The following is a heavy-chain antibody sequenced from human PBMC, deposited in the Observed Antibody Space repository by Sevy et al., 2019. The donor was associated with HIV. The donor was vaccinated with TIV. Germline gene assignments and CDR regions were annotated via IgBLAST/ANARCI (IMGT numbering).Heavy chain of an antibody. Sequence: GGSLRLSCAASGYTFSNGWMNWVRQVPGKGLEWVGRIKSKTDGGTTDYAAPVKGRFTISRDDSKNTLYLQMNSLKTEDTAVYYCTTDLVWESDAFDVSGQGTMVTVSS. D-gene: IGHD1-26*01. J-gene: IGHJ3*01. CDR2: IKSKTDGGTT. CDR1: GYTFSNGW. CDR3: TTDLVWESDAFDV. V-gene: IGHV3-15*07.